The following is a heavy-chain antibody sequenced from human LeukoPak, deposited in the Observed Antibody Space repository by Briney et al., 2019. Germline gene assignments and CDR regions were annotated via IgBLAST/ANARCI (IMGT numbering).Heavy chain of an antibody. Sequence: GGSLRLSCVGSGFTISNYWMHWVRQAPGTGLVWVSRIHPDGSTTTYADSVKGRFTISRDNAKNTLYLQMDSLRAEDTAVYYCAPQQTYSPYNWFDPWGQGTLVTVSS. CDR1: GFTISNYW. J-gene: IGHJ5*02. D-gene: IGHD5-12*01. CDR2: IHPDGSTT. V-gene: IGHV3-74*03. CDR3: APQQTYSPYNWFDP.